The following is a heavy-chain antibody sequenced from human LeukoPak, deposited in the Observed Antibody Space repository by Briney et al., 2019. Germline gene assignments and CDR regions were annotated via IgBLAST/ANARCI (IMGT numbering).Heavy chain of an antibody. Sequence: GGSLRLSCAASGFTFSSYGMSWVRQAPGKGLEWVANIKQDGSEKYYVDSVKGRFTISRDNAKNSLYLQMNSLRAEDTAVYYCARTYCSSTSCYGLTFDYWGQGALVTVSS. CDR3: ARTYCSSTSCYGLTFDY. J-gene: IGHJ4*02. D-gene: IGHD2-2*01. V-gene: IGHV3-7*01. CDR1: GFTFSSYG. CDR2: IKQDGSEK.